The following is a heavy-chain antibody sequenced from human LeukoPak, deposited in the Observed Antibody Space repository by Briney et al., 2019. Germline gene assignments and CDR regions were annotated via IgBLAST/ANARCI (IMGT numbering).Heavy chain of an antibody. Sequence: GGSLRLSCAASGFTFSTYWMSWVRQAPGKGLEWVANIKQDGSEKYYVDSVKGRFTISRDNAKNSLYLQVNSLRVEDTALYYCVRGHGVISKVAYWGQGTLVTVSS. V-gene: IGHV3-7*03. CDR3: VRGHGVISKVAY. CDR2: IKQDGSEK. D-gene: IGHD2-21*01. J-gene: IGHJ4*02. CDR1: GFTFSTYW.